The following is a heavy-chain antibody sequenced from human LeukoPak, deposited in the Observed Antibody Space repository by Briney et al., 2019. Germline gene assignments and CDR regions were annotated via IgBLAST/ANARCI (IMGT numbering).Heavy chain of an antibody. CDR1: RFTFTNYA. D-gene: IGHD3-16*01. CDR3: AQPHANLGAVDAFDI. V-gene: IGHV3-23*01. J-gene: IGHJ3*02. CDR2: ISVGGGAT. Sequence: GGSLRLSCAASRFTFTNYAMSWVRQAPGKGLEWVASISVGGGATYYADSVKGRFTISRDNSTNTLCLQMNRPRATDTCIYVCAQPHANLGAVDAFDIWGRGTMVTVSS.